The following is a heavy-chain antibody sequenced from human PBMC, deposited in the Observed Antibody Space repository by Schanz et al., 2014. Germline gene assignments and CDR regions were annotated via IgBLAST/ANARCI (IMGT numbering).Heavy chain of an antibody. CDR3: AKDGPGGSGSYSADGGMDV. CDR2: ISYDGSKK. Sequence: QVRLVESGGGVVQPGRSLRLSCAASGFTLSSYGMHWVRQAPGKGLEWVGVISYDGSKKSYADSVKGRFTISRDNAKNSLYLQMNSLRAEDTAVYYCAKDGPGGSGSYSADGGMDVWGKGTTVTVSS. CDR1: GFTLSSYG. J-gene: IGHJ6*04. V-gene: IGHV3-33*03. D-gene: IGHD3-10*01.